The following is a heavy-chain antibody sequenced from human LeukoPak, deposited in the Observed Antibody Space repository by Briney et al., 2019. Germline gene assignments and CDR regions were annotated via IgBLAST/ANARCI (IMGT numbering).Heavy chain of an antibody. CDR2: ISWNSGSI. Sequence: GGSLRLSCAASGFTFDDYAMHWVRQAPGKGLEWVSGISWNSGSIGYADSVKGRSTISRDNAKNSLYLQMNSLRAEDTALYYCAKGIAAAGTWFDPWGQGTLVTVSS. CDR1: GFTFDDYA. J-gene: IGHJ5*02. D-gene: IGHD6-13*01. V-gene: IGHV3-9*01. CDR3: AKGIAAAGTWFDP.